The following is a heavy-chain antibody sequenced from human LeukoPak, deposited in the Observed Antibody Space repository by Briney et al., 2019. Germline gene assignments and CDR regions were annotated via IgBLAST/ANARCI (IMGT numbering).Heavy chain of an antibody. CDR2: IGGRDGST. D-gene: IGHD6-19*01. CDR1: GFTFSSYG. CDR3: ARSAVAGYFDY. V-gene: IGHV3-23*01. J-gene: IGHJ4*02. Sequence: PGGSLRLSCAASGFTFSSYGMSWVRQAPGKGLEWVSAIGGRDGSTYYADSVKGRFTISRDNSKDTLYVQMNSLRAEDTAVYYCARSAVAGYFDYWGQGTLVTVSS.